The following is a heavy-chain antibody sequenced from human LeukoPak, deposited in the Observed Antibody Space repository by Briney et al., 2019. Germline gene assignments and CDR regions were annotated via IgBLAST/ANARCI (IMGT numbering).Heavy chain of an antibody. J-gene: IGHJ4*02. CDR3: ATSVTTGGPFDY. Sequence: PGGSLRLSCAASGFTFSDHYMDWVRQAPGKGLEWVGRTRNKANSYTTEYAASVKGRFTISRDDSKNSLYLQMNSLKTEDTAVYYCATSVTTGGPFDYWGQGTLVTVSS. CDR1: GFTFSDHY. V-gene: IGHV3-72*01. D-gene: IGHD4-17*01. CDR2: TRNKANSYTT.